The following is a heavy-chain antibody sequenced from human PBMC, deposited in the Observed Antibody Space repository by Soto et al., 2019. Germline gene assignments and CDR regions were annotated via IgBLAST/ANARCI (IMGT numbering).Heavy chain of an antibody. CDR1: GGSFSGYY. D-gene: IGHD7-27*01. V-gene: IGHV4-34*01. CDR2: INHSGST. J-gene: IGHJ6*02. Sequence: SETLSLTCAVYGGSFSGYYWSWIHQPPGKGLEWIGEINHSGSTNYNPSLKSRVTISVDTSKNQFSLKLSSVTAADTAVYYCARGWGSRRKYYYYYYGMDVWGQGTTVTVSS. CDR3: ARGWGSRRKYYYYYYGMDV.